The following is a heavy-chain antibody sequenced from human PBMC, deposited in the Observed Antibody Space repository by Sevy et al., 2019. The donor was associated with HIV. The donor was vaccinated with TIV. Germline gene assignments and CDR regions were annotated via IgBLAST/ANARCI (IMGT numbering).Heavy chain of an antibody. CDR2: MNPNSGNT. V-gene: IGHV1-8*01. J-gene: IGHJ6*02. CDR3: ARGRYCSSTSCYTHYYYGMDV. Sequence: ASAKVSCKASGYTFTSYDINWVRQATGQGLEWMVWMNPNSGNTGYVQKFQGRVTMTRNTSISTAYMELSSLRSEDTAVYYCARGRYCSSTSCYTHYYYGMDVWGQGTTVTVSS. CDR1: GYTFTSYD. D-gene: IGHD2-2*02.